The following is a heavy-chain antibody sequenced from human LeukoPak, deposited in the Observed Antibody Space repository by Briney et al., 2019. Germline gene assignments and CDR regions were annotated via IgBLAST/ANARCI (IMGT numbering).Heavy chain of an antibody. Sequence: GGSLRLSCAASGFTFSSYSMSWVRQGPGKGLEWVAATSSSDPGTYHADSVRGRFTISRDNSKNTLYLQMNRLRVEDAAVYYCARAPVTSCRGAFCYPFDYWGQGTLVTVSS. CDR3: ARAPVTSCRGAFCYPFDY. CDR1: GFTFSSYS. J-gene: IGHJ4*02. CDR2: TSSSDPGT. D-gene: IGHD2-15*01. V-gene: IGHV3-23*01.